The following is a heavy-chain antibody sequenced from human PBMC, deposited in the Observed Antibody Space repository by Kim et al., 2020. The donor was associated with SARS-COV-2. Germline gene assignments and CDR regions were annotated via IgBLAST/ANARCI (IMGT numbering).Heavy chain of an antibody. D-gene: IGHD3-16*01. CDR3: ARAGGEIQLSGY. J-gene: IGHJ4*02. V-gene: IGHV1-46*01. Sequence: YATKFQGRVTMTRDTSTSTVYMELSSLRSEDTAVYYCARAGGEIQLSGYWGQGTLVTVSS.